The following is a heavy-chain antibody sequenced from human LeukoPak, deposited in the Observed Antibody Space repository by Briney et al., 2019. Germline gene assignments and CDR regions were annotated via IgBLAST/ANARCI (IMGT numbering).Heavy chain of an antibody. D-gene: IGHD3-9*01. CDR1: GFTFDDYA. CDR2: ISWNSGSI. Sequence: GRSLRLSCAASGFTFDDYAMHWVRQAPGKGLEWVSGISWNSGSIGYADSVKGRFTISRDNAKNSLYLQMNSLRAEDTALYYCAKDGSHYDILTGYFFDIWGQGTMVTVSS. CDR3: AKDGSHYDILTGYFFDI. V-gene: IGHV3-9*01. J-gene: IGHJ3*02.